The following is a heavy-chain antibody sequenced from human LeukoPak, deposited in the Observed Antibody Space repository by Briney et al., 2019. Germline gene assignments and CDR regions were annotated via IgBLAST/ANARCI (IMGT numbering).Heavy chain of an antibody. CDR1: GGSISSYF. D-gene: IGHD3-22*01. CDR2: IYDSGST. J-gene: IGHJ3*02. Sequence: SETRSLTCTVSGGSISSYFWSWIRQPPGKGLEWIGYIYDSGSTNYNPSLKSRVTISVDTSKNQFSLKLSSVTAADTAVYYCARVGYYYDSSGYSHDAFDIWGQGTMVTVSS. CDR3: ARVGYYYDSSGYSHDAFDI. V-gene: IGHV4-59*12.